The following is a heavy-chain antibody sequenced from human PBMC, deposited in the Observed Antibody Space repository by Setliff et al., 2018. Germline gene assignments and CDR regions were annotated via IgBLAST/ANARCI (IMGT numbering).Heavy chain of an antibody. CDR1: AGAISRSGYY. CDR3: ARGGYYGSGSYKH. Sequence: PSETLSLTCSVSAGAISRSGYYWGWIRQSPGKGLEWIGSVHYNGNAYYTPSLKSRLTVSVDTAKNQFSLRLTSVTVADTAVYYCARGGYYGSGSYKHWGQGTLVTVS. CDR2: VHYNGNA. J-gene: IGHJ4*02. D-gene: IGHD3-10*01. V-gene: IGHV4-39*01.